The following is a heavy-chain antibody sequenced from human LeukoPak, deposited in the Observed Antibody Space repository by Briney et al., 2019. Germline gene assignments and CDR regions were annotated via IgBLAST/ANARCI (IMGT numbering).Heavy chain of an antibody. CDR3: ARRAYCGGDCYSPFDY. D-gene: IGHD2-21*01. CDR2: IYQSGST. CDR1: GYSISSGYY. J-gene: IGHJ4*02. V-gene: IGHV4-38-2*01. Sequence: SETLSLTCAVSGYSISSGYYWGWIRQPPGKGLEWIGSIYQSGSTYYNPSLQSRVTISVDTSKNQFSLKLSSVTAADTAVYYCARRAYCGGDCYSPFDYWGQGPLVTVSS.